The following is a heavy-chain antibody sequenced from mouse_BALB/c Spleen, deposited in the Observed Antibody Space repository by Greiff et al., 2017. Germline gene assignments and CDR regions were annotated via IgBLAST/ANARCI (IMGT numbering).Heavy chain of an antibody. Sequence: VQLVESGPGLVQPSQSLSITCTVSGFSLTSYGVHGVRQSPGKGLEWLGVIWSGGSTNYNAAFISRLSISKDNSKSQVFFKMNSLQANDTAIYYCARNLGLGPYAMDYWGQGTSVTVSS. V-gene: IGHV2-2*02. CDR1: GFSLTSYG. CDR3: ARNLGLGPYAMDY. J-gene: IGHJ4*01. CDR2: IWSGGST.